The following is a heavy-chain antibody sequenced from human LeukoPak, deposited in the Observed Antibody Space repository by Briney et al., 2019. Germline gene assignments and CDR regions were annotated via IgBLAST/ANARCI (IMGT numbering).Heavy chain of an antibody. J-gene: IGHJ4*02. CDR2: IYYSGST. V-gene: IGHV4-61*10. D-gene: IGHD1-26*01. CDR1: GGSISSGSNY. Sequence: PSETLSLTCTVSGGSISSGSNYWSWIRQPAGKGLEWIGYIYYSGSTNYNPSLKSRVTISVDTSKNQFSLKLSSVTAADTAVYYCARLTVGVGATCYFDYWGQGTLVTVSS. CDR3: ARLTVGVGATCYFDY.